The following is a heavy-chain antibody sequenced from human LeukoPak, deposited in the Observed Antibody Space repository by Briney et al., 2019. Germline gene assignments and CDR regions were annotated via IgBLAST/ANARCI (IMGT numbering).Heavy chain of an antibody. CDR1: GCTFSSYA. Sequence: SVKVSCKASGCTFSSYAISWVRPAPGKGLDWMGGIIPIFGTANYAHNFQGRVTITADQSTSTSYMELDFLSPGGHAGFYWAEAGYGVGSLIDSWGQGTLVTVSS. J-gene: IGHJ4*02. CDR2: IIPIFGTA. CDR3: AEAGYGVGSLIDS. V-gene: IGHV1-69*01. D-gene: IGHD3-10*01.